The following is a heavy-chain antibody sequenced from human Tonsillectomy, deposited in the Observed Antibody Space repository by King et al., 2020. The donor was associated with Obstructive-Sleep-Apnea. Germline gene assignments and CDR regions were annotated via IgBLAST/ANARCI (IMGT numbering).Heavy chain of an antibody. CDR2: ISSSGDP. Sequence: VQLQESGPGLVMPSQTLSLTCTVSGGSISGGGYFWGWVRQLPGKGLESIGYISSSGDPYYNPSLKSRVTISVDTSRNQFSLRVRSVTAADTAVFYCARVPFDFSGPGFYDYWGQGALVTVSS. V-gene: IGHV4-31*03. D-gene: IGHD2-15*01. J-gene: IGHJ4*02. CDR3: ARVPFDFSGPGFYDY. CDR1: GGSISGGGYF.